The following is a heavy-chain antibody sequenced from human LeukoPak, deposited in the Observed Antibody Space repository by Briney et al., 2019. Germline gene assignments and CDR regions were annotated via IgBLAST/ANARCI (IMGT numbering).Heavy chain of an antibody. J-gene: IGHJ5*02. D-gene: IGHD3-10*01. CDR2: IDPSDSYT. Sequence: GESLRISCQGSGSIFTNHWISWVRQMPGKGLEWMGRIDPSDSYTNYSPSFEGHVTISADKSITTAYMQWSSLKASDTAMYYCARLYGSGTGWFDPWGQGTLVTVSS. CDR1: GSIFTNHW. CDR3: ARLYGSGTGWFDP. V-gene: IGHV5-10-1*01.